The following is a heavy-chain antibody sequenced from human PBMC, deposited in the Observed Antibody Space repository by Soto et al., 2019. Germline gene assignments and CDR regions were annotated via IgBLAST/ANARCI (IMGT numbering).Heavy chain of an antibody. V-gene: IGHV1-69*02. Sequence: QVQLVQSGAEVKKPGSSVKVSCKASGGTFSSYTISWVRQAPGQGREWRGRIIPSLGIANYAQKFQGRVTITADKSTSTAYMELSSLRSEDTAVYYCASNPSIMITFGGGFDPWGQGTLVTVSS. CDR1: GGTFSSYT. J-gene: IGHJ5*02. D-gene: IGHD3-16*01. CDR2: IIPSLGIA. CDR3: ASNPSIMITFGGGFDP.